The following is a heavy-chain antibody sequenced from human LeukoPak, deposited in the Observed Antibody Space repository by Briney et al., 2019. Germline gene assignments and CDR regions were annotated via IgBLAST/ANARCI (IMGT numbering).Heavy chain of an antibody. Sequence: ASVKVSCKASEYTFTSYAMHWVRQAPGQRLEWMGWINAGNSNTKYSQKFQGRVTITRDTSASTAYMELSSLRSEDTAVYYCATCSGGSCYGDYYYGMDVWGQGTTVTVSS. V-gene: IGHV1-3*01. CDR3: ATCSGGSCYGDYYYGMDV. CDR1: EYTFTSYA. J-gene: IGHJ6*02. CDR2: INAGNSNT. D-gene: IGHD2-15*01.